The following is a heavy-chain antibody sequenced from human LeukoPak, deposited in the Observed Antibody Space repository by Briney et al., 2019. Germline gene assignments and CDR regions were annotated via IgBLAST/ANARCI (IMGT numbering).Heavy chain of an antibody. Sequence: SETLSLTCTVSGGSISSYYWSWIRQPPGKGLEWIGYIYYSGSTNYNPSLKSRVTISVDTSKNQFSLKLSSVTAADTAVYYCARNVDDSGWYIHDAFDIWGQGTMVTVS. CDR1: GGSISSYY. CDR3: ARNVDDSGWYIHDAFDI. CDR2: IYYSGST. J-gene: IGHJ3*02. D-gene: IGHD6-19*01. V-gene: IGHV4-59*01.